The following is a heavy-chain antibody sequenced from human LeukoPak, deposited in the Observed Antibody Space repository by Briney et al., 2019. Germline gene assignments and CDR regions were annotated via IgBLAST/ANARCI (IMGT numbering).Heavy chain of an antibody. D-gene: IGHD3-22*01. CDR3: ARERYYYDSSGLCDY. J-gene: IGHJ4*02. CDR2: IWYDGSNK. V-gene: IGHV3-33*01. Sequence: PGGSLRLSCAASGFTVSSYGMHWVRQAPGKWLEWVAVIWYDGSNKYYADSVKGRFTISRDNSKNTLYLQMNSLRAEDTAVYYCARERYYYDSSGLCDYWGQGTLVTVSS. CDR1: GFTVSSYG.